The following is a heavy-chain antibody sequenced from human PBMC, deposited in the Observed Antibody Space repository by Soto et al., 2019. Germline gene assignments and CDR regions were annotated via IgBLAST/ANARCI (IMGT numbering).Heavy chain of an antibody. CDR1: GYSFTGFG. D-gene: IGHD3-10*01. J-gene: IGHJ4*02. Sequence: QVQLVQSGTEVKKPGASVKVSCKASGYSFTGFGITWVRQAPGQGLEWMGWISAYNGNTNYAQKFQGRVAMTTDTSTSTAYMELRSLRSDDTAVYYCARSRGGSGNYDEDSWGQGTLVTVSS. V-gene: IGHV1-18*01. CDR3: ARSRGGSGNYDEDS. CDR2: ISAYNGNT.